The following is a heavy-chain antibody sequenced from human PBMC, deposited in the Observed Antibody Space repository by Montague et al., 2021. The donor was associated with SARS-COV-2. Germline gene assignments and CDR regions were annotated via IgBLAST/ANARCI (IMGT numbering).Heavy chain of an antibody. CDR2: INHSGST. CDR3: AGKYGNWYFDL. J-gene: IGHJ2*01. CDR1: GGSFSGYY. V-gene: IGHV4-34*01. D-gene: IGHD4-17*01. Sequence: SETLSLTCAVYGGSFSGYYWSWIRQPPGKGLEWIGEINHSGSTNYNPSLKSRVTISVDTSKNQFSLKLSSVTAADTAVYYCAGKYGNWYFDLWGRGTLVTVSS.